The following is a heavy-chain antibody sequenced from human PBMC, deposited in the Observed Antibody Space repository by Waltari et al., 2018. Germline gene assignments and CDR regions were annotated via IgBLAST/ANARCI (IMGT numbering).Heavy chain of an antibody. D-gene: IGHD3-16*02. V-gene: IGHV3-74*01. CDR1: GFPFSNSW. Sequence: EVQLVASGVGLVHPGRYLILPCTASGFPFSNSWMHWVRQVPGKGLVWVSRISGDGRITHYADSVKGRFTISRDNAENTLYLQMNSLTVEDTAVYYCARNYRDYWGQGTLVTVSS. CDR3: ARNYRDY. J-gene: IGHJ4*02. CDR2: ISGDGRIT.